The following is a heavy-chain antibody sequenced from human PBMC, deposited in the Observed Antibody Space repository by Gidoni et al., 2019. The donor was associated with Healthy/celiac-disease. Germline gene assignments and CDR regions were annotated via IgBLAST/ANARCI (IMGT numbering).Heavy chain of an antibody. Sequence: EVQLLESGGGLVQPGGSLRLSCAASGFPFSSYALSWVRQAPGKGLEWVSAISGSGGSTYYADSVKGRFTIARDNSKNTLYLQMNSLRAEDTAVYYCAKWAGATYYYGMDVWGQGTTVTVSS. J-gene: IGHJ6*02. V-gene: IGHV3-23*01. CDR1: GFPFSSYA. CDR2: ISGSGGST. CDR3: AKWAGATYYYGMDV. D-gene: IGHD1-26*01.